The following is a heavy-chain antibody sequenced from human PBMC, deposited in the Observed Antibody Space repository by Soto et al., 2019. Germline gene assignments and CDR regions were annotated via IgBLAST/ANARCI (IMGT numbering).Heavy chain of an antibody. D-gene: IGHD2-21*02. CDR1: GFTFSSYG. J-gene: IGHJ4*02. CDR3: ARGGLTDYFDY. CDR2: IWYDGSNK. V-gene: IGHV3-33*01. Sequence: QVQLVESGGGVVQPGRSLRLSCAASGFTFSSYGMHWVRQAPGKGLEWVAVIWYDGSNKYYADSVKGRFTISRDNSKNTLYLQMHSLRAADTAVYYCARGGLTDYFDYWGQGTLVTVSS.